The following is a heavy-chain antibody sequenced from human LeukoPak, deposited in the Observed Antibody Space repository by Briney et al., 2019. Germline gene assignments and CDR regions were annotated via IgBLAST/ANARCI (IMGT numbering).Heavy chain of an antibody. D-gene: IGHD4-17*01. V-gene: IGHV1-2*02. CDR3: ARDSGYGDYDY. CDR1: GYSFSTYG. CDR2: INPNSGGT. J-gene: IGHJ4*02. Sequence: GASVKVSCNASGYSFSTYGITWVRQAPGQGLEWMGWINPNSGGTNYAQKFQGRVTMTRDTSISTAYMELSRLRSDDTAVYYCARDSGYGDYDYWGQGTLVTVSS.